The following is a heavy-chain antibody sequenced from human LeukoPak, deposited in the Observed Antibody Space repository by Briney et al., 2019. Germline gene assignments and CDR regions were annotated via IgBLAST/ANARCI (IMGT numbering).Heavy chain of an antibody. V-gene: IGHV3-30-3*01. CDR2: ISYDGSNK. Sequence: GGSLRLSCAASRFTFSSYTMHWVRQAPGKGLEWVAVISYDGSNKYYADSVKGRFTISRDNSKNTLYLRLNSLRAEDTAVYYCARDPSDDYFGSGSTIPPYYFDYWGQGTLVTVSS. J-gene: IGHJ4*02. CDR1: RFTFSSYT. D-gene: IGHD3-10*01. CDR3: ARDPSDDYFGSGSTIPPYYFDY.